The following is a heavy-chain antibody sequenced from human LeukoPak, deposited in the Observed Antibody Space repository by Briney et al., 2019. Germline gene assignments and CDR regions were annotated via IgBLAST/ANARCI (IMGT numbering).Heavy chain of an antibody. D-gene: IGHD2-2*02. CDR2: IYPGDSDT. V-gene: IGHV5-51*01. CDR1: GYSFTSYW. J-gene: IGHJ4*02. Sequence: GESLKISCKGSGYSFTSYWIGWVRQMPGEGLEWMGIIYPGDSDTRYSPSFQGQVTISADKSISTAYLQWSSLKASDTAMYYCARQVGYCSSTSCYTPHFDYWGQGTLVTVSS. CDR3: ARQVGYCSSTSCYTPHFDY.